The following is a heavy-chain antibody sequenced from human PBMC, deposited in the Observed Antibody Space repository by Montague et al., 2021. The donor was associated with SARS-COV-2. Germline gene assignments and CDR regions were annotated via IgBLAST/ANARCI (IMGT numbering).Heavy chain of an antibody. V-gene: IGHV3-30*18. D-gene: IGHD2-8*01. CDR1: GFTFSSYG. Sequence: SLRLSCAASGFTFSSYGMHWVRQAPGKGLEWVAVISYDGSNKYYADSVKGRFTISRDNSKNTLYLQMNSLRAEDTAVYYCAKDYMSLMVYAMVYYYGSIDVWDQGTTVTVSS. CDR3: AKDYMSLMVYAMVYYYGSIDV. CDR2: ISYDGSNK. J-gene: IGHJ6*02.